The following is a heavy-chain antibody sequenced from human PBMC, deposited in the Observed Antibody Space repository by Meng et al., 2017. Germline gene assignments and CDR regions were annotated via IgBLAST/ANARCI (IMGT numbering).Heavy chain of an antibody. CDR3: ATGRNYGDYSPGFDY. J-gene: IGHJ4*02. V-gene: IGHV1-24*01. D-gene: IGHD4-17*01. CDR1: GYTLTELS. Sequence: ASVKVSCKVSGYTLTELSMHWVRQAPGKGLEWMGGFDPEDGETIYAQKFQGRVTMTEDTSTDTAYMELSSVRSEDTAVYYCATGRNYGDYSPGFDYWGQGTLVTVSS. CDR2: FDPEDGET.